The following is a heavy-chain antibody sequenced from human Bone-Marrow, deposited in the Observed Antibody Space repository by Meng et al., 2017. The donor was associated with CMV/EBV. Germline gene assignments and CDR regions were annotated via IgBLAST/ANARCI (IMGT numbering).Heavy chain of an antibody. CDR3: ASWGRIEGPL. CDR2: ISYDGSNK. J-gene: IGHJ3*01. V-gene: IGHV3-30*04. CDR1: GFTVSSNY. Sequence: GESLKISCAVSGFTVSSNYMSWVRQAPGKGLEWVAVISYDGSNKYYADSVKGRFTISRDNSKNTLYLQMNSLRAEDTAVYYCASWGRIEGPLWGQGTMVTVSS. D-gene: IGHD3-16*01.